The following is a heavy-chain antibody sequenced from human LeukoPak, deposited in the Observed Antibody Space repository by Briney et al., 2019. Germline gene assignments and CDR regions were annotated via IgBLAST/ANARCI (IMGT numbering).Heavy chain of an antibody. CDR2: IYHSVST. Sequence: PSETLSLTCTVSGYSISSGYCWGWIRQPPGKGLEWIGCIYHSVSTNYNPSLKSRVTISVDTSKNQFSLKLSSVTAADTAVYYCAREGRLQPKLYYCYYMDVWGKGTTVTISS. V-gene: IGHV4-38-2*02. D-gene: IGHD4-11*01. CDR3: AREGRLQPKLYYCYYMDV. J-gene: IGHJ6*03. CDR1: GYSISSGYC.